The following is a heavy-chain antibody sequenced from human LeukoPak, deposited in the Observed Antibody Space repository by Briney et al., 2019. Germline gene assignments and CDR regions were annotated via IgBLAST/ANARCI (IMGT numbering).Heavy chain of an antibody. CDR1: GGTFISYT. J-gene: IGHJ4*02. D-gene: IGHD2-15*01. Sequence: SXKVSCKASGGTFISYTISWVRQAPGQGLEWMGRIIPILGIANYAQKFQGRVAITTDESTSTAYMELSSLRSEDTAVYYCARGGYCSGGSCYAVYWGQGTLVTVSS. CDR2: IIPILGIA. CDR3: ARGGYCSGGSCYAVY. V-gene: IGHV1-69*16.